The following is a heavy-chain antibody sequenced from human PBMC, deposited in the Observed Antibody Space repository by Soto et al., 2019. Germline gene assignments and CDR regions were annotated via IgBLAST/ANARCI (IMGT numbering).Heavy chain of an antibody. J-gene: IGHJ3*02. CDR1: GGSISSGGYY. D-gene: IGHD2-15*01. CDR2: IYYNGST. Sequence: QVQLQESGPGLVKPSQTLSLTCSVSGGSISSGGYYWSWIRQHPGKGLEWIGYIYYNGSTYYNPSLKSRVTISVDTSKNQFSLKLSSVTAADTAVYYCARDEGPRDCSGGDCYPDAFDIWGQGTMVTVSS. V-gene: IGHV4-31*03. CDR3: ARDEGPRDCSGGDCYPDAFDI.